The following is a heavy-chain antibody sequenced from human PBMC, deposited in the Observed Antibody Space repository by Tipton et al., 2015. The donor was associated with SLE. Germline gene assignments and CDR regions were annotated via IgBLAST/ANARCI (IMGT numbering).Heavy chain of an antibody. CDR3: ARGPGSKSGEAFDI. Sequence: TLSLTCAVYGGSFSGYQWSWIRQPPGKGLEWIGEINHSGRTNYNPSLKSQVTMSIDTSKNQFFLRLTSVAAADTAVYYCARGPGSKSGEAFDIWGQGTMVTVSS. J-gene: IGHJ3*02. V-gene: IGHV4-34*01. D-gene: IGHD1-26*01. CDR2: INHSGRT. CDR1: GGSFSGYQ.